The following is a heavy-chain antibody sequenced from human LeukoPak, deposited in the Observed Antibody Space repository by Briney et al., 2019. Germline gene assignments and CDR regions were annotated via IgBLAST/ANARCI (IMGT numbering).Heavy chain of an antibody. D-gene: IGHD6-25*01. CDR3: AKDLSHYDSSGYRYFVY. CDR2: MGYGGSNQ. Sequence: PGGSLRLSCATSGFTFSTYGVHWVRQAPGKGLEWVAFMGYGGSNQYYADSVKGRFTISRDNSKNTLSLQMNSLRAEDTAVYFCAKDLSHYDSSGYRYFVYWGQGSLVTVSS. J-gene: IGHJ4*02. CDR1: GFTFSTYG. V-gene: IGHV3-30*02.